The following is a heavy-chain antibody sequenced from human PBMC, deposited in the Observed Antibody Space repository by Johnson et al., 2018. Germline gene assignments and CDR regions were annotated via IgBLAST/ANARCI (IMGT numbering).Heavy chain of an antibody. Sequence: QVQLVESGGGVVQPGRSLRLSCAASGFTFSTYAMNWVRQGPGKGLEWVAFISYDGGITYYADSVKGRFTISSDHSKNTLYLQVRSRRVADTAVYYSARTPQTRYYYDYGMDVWGQGITFTVSS. CDR2: ISYDGGIT. CDR1: GFTFSTYA. V-gene: IGHV3-30*03. J-gene: IGHJ6*02. CDR3: ARTPQTRYYYDYGMDV.